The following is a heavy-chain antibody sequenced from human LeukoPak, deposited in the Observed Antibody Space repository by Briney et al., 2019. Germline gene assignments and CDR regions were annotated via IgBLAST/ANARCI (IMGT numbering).Heavy chain of an antibody. D-gene: IGHD1-26*01. CDR2: ISVGGDRT. J-gene: IGHJ4*02. CDR3: AKDSGSYRKYYFDY. CDR1: GFTVSSTY. Sequence: GSLRLSCAGSGFTVSSTYMSWVRQAPGKGLEWVSTISVGGDRTLYADSVKGRFTISRDTSKNTLFLQMNSLRGEDTAVYYCAKDSGSYRKYYFDYWGQGTLVTASS. V-gene: IGHV3-23*01.